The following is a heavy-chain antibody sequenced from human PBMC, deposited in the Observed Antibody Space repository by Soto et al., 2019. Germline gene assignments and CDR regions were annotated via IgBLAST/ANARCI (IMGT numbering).Heavy chain of an antibody. CDR1: GASFGSYS. CDR2: IIPIFSSP. Sequence: GASVKVSCKASGASFGSYSVSWVRQAPGQGLEWMGGIIPIFSSPTYAQSFKGRVTITADKSTRTAYMELASLKSEDTAVYYCATGGGSSSWFWFDPWGQGTLVTV. V-gene: IGHV1-69*06. CDR3: ATGGGSSSWFWFDP. D-gene: IGHD6-13*01. J-gene: IGHJ5*02.